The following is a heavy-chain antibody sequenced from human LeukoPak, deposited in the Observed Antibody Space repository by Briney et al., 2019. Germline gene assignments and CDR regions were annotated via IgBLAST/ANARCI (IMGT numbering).Heavy chain of an antibody. V-gene: IGHV4-61*01. Sequence: SETLSLTCTASGGSVSSGSYYWSWIRQPPGKGLEWIGYIYYSGSTNYNPSLKSRVTISVDTSKNQFSLKLSSVTAADTAVYYCARVDYDYVWGSYRYKRYYFDYWGQGTLVTVSS. D-gene: IGHD3-16*02. CDR2: IYYSGST. CDR1: GGSVSSGSYY. J-gene: IGHJ4*02. CDR3: ARVDYDYVWGSYRYKRYYFDY.